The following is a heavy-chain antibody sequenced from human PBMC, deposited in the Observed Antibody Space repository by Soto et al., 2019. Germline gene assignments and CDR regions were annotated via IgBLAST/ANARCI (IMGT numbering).Heavy chain of an antibody. CDR1: GFTFSHYY. CDR3: TRDGPTYFNP. J-gene: IGHJ5*02. CDR2: ISSSGSTI. Sequence: GGSLRLCCAASGFTFSHYYMTWIRQAPGKGLEWVSYISSSGSTIYYTDSVKGRFTISRDNAKNSVYLQVNSLRAEDTAVYYGTRDGPTYFNPWGQGTLVTVSS. V-gene: IGHV3-11*01.